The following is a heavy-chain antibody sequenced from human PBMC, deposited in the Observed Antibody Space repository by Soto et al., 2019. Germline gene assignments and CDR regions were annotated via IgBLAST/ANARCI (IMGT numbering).Heavy chain of an antibody. CDR1: GFTFSSYA. CDR2: ISGSGGST. J-gene: IGHJ6*02. V-gene: IGHV3-23*01. CDR3: AKDSDSSSHVNYYYYYGMDV. Sequence: PGGSLRLSCAASGFTFSSYAMSWVRQAPGKGLEWVSAISGSGGSTYYADSVKGRFTISRDNSKNTLYLKMNSLRAEDTAVYYCAKDSDSSSHVNYYYYYGMDVWGQGTKVTVSS. D-gene: IGHD6-6*01.